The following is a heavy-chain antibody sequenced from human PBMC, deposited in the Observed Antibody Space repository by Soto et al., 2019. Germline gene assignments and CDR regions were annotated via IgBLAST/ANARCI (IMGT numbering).Heavy chain of an antibody. CDR1: GYSFTSYW. CDR3: AREVVTTPFRNYYGMDV. J-gene: IGHJ6*02. V-gene: IGHV5-10-1*01. Sequence: PGESLKISCKGSGYSFTSYWISWVRQMPGKGLEWMGRIDPSDSYTNYSPSFQGRVTISRDTSASTAYMELSSLRSEDMAVYYCAREVVTTPFRNYYGMDVWGQGTTVTVSS. CDR2: IDPSDSYT. D-gene: IGHD4-17*01.